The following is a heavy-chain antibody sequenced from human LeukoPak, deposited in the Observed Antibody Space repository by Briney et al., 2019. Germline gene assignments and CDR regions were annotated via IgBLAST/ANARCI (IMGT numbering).Heavy chain of an antibody. V-gene: IGHV4-34*01. J-gene: IGHJ6*02. Sequence: SETLSLTCAVYGGSFSGYYWSWIRQPPGKGLEWIGEINHSGSTNYNPSLKSRVTISVDTSKNQFSLKLSSVTAADTAVYCCARGPVAARYYYYGMDVWGQGTTVTVSS. CDR1: GGSFSGYY. D-gene: IGHD6-6*01. CDR2: INHSGST. CDR3: ARGPVAARYYYYGMDV.